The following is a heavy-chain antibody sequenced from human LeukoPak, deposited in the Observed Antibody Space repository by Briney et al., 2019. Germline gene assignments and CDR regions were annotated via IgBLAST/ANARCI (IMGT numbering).Heavy chain of an antibody. CDR3: ARANVGATFYFDY. D-gene: IGHD1-26*01. CDR1: GGSISNYY. Sequence: SETLSLTCTVSGGSISNYYWSWIRQPPGKGLEWIGSIYYSGSTYYNPSLKSRVTISVDTSKNQFSLKLSSVTAADTAVYYCARANVGATFYFDYWGQGTLVTVSS. J-gene: IGHJ4*02. CDR2: IYYSGST. V-gene: IGHV4-59*05.